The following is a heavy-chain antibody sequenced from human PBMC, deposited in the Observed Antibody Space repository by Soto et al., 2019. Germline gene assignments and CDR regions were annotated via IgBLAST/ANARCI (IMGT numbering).Heavy chain of an antibody. CDR1: GGSISSYY. D-gene: IGHD6-6*01. V-gene: IGHV4-4*07. CDR3: ARSSIAARRRPLNWFDP. Sequence: SETLSLTCTVSGGSISSYYWSWIRQPAGKGLEWIGRIYTSGRTNYNPSLKSRVTMTRNTSISTAYMELSSLRSDDTAVYYCARSSIAARRRPLNWFDPWGQGTLVTVSS. J-gene: IGHJ5*02. CDR2: IYTSGRT.